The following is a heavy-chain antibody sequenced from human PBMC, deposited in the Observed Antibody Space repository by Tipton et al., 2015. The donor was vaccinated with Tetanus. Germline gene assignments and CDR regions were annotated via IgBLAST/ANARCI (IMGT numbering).Heavy chain of an antibody. Sequence: TLSLTCAISGDSVSSNSAAWHWIRQSPSRGLEWLGRTYYRSKWYNDYAVSVKSRITINPDTSKNQFSLQLNSVTPEDTAVYYCARSTGYSSGWYDSQINEFDYWGQGTLVTVSS. CDR3: ARSTGYSSGWYDSQINEFDY. V-gene: IGHV6-1*01. D-gene: IGHD6-19*01. J-gene: IGHJ4*02. CDR2: TYYRSKWYN. CDR1: GDSVSSNSAA.